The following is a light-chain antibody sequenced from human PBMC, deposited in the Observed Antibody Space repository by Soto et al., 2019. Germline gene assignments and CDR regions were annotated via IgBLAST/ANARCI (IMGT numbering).Light chain of an antibody. CDR1: QDIRND. CDR2: GAS. V-gene: IGKV1-6*01. J-gene: IGKJ3*01. Sequence: AIQMTQSPSSLSASVGDSVTITCRASQDIRNDLGWFQQKPGKAPNLLIYGASSVHRGVPSRFSGSGSGSDFTLTISSLQSEDFAVYYCQQCGGSPLFSFGPGTRVDI. CDR3: QQCGGSPLFS.